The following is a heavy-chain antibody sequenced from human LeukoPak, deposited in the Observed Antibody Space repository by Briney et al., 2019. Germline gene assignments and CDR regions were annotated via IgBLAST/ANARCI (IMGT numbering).Heavy chain of an antibody. D-gene: IGHD6-19*01. V-gene: IGHV1-18*01. CDR2: ISAYNGNT. J-gene: IGHJ4*02. CDR1: GYTLTSYG. Sequence: ASVKVSCKASGYTLTSYGMSWVRQAPGQGLERMGWISAYNGNTNYAQKLQGRVTMTTDTSTSTAYMELRSLRSDDTAVYYCARGVEQWLVKRGPFDYWGQGTLVTVSS. CDR3: ARGVEQWLVKRGPFDY.